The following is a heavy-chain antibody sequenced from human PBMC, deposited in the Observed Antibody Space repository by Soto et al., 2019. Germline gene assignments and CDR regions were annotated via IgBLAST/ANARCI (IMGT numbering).Heavy chain of an antibody. CDR2: IYYSGST. CDR1: GCSISSYY. D-gene: IGHD3-10*01. J-gene: IGHJ6*02. V-gene: IGHV4-59*01. Sequence: PSERLSPTCTVAGCSISSYYWSWIRQPPGKGLEWIGYIYYSGSTKYNPSLKSRVTISVDTSKNQFSLKLSSVTGADTAVYYCARGRGSGSSFYYYGMDVWGQGTTVTVSS. CDR3: ARGRGSGSSFYYYGMDV.